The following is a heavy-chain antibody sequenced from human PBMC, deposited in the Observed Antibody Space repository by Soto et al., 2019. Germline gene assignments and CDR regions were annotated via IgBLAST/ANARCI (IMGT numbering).Heavy chain of an antibody. Sequence: SVKVSCKASGGTFSSYAISWVRQAPGQGLEWMGGIIPIFGTANYAQKFQGRVTITADESTSTAYMELSSLRSEDAAVYYCAIVEGDIVATITWFDPWGQGTLVTVSS. CDR3: AIVEGDIVATITWFDP. V-gene: IGHV1-69*13. CDR2: IIPIFGTA. D-gene: IGHD5-12*01. J-gene: IGHJ5*02. CDR1: GGTFSSYA.